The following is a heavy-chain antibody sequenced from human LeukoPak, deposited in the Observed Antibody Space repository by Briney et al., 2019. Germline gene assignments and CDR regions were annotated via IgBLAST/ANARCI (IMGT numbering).Heavy chain of an antibody. D-gene: IGHD6-19*01. Sequence: ASAKVSCKASGYTFTGYYMHWVRQAPGQGLEWMGWINPNSGGTNYAQKFQGRVTMTRDTSISTAYMELSRLRSDDTAVYYCARIIAVAGTLDYWGQGTLVTVSS. CDR3: ARIIAVAGTLDY. CDR2: INPNSGGT. J-gene: IGHJ4*02. V-gene: IGHV1-2*02. CDR1: GYTFTGYY.